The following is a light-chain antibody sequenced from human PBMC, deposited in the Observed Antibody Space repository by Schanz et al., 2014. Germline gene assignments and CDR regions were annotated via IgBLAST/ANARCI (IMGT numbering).Light chain of an antibody. Sequence: EIVLTQSPGTLSLSPGERATLSCRASQSVSSSYFAWYQQKPGQAHRLLIYCASSRATGIPDRFSGSGSGTDFTRTISRLEPEDFAVYYCQQYGRSPPRTFGQGTKVEIK. CDR1: QSVSSSY. CDR3: QQYGRSPPRT. V-gene: IGKV3-20*01. CDR2: CAS. J-gene: IGKJ1*01.